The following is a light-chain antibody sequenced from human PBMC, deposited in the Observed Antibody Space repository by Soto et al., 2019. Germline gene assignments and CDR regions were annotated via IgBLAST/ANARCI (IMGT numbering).Light chain of an antibody. J-gene: IGLJ1*01. Sequence: QSALTQPASVSGSPGQSITISCTGTSSDVGGYNYVSWYQQHPGKAPKLIIYDVSNRPSGVSNRFSGSKSGNTASLTISGLQAEDEADYYGSSHTSSTTRVFGTGTKLTVL. V-gene: IGLV2-14*01. CDR3: SSHTSSTTRV. CDR1: SSDVGGYNY. CDR2: DVS.